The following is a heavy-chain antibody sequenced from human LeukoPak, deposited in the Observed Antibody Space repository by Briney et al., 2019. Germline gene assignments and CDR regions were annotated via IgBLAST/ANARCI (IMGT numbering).Heavy chain of an antibody. Sequence: ASVKVSCKASGYTFTSYGISWVRQAPGQGLEWMGWISAYNGNTNYAQKLQGRVTMTTDTSTSTAYMELRSLRSDDPAGYYCARIGGAPSGWGGAFIDYWGQGTLVTVSS. V-gene: IGHV1-18*01. D-gene: IGHD3-10*01. CDR1: GYTFTSYG. J-gene: IGHJ4*02. CDR2: ISAYNGNT. CDR3: ARIGGAPSGWGGAFIDY.